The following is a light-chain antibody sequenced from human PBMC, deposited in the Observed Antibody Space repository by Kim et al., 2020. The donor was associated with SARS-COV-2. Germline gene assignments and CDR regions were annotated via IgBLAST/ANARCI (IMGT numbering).Light chain of an antibody. V-gene: IGKV4-1*01. Sequence: DIVMTQSPDSLTVSLGERATLNCKSSQTVLYNSNNKNSLAWYQQKPGQAPKLLIYWASIRESGVSDRFSGSGSETDFTLTISSLQAEDVAVYDCQQYYSTPPSFGQGTKLEI. CDR2: WAS. CDR1: QTVLYNSNNKNS. CDR3: QQYYSTPPS. J-gene: IGKJ2*03.